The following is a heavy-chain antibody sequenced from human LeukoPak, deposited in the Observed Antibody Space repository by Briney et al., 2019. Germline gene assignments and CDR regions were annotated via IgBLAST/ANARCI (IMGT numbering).Heavy chain of an antibody. D-gene: IGHD6-19*01. CDR2: ISAYNGNT. V-gene: IGHV1-18*01. Sequence: APVKVSYKASDYTFTNYGCSWVRQAPGHGREWMGWISAYNGNTNYAQKLQGRVTMTTDTSTSTAYLELRSLRFDDTAVYYCARDGGITVAADDYWGQGTLVTVSS. CDR3: ARDGGITVAADDY. CDR1: DYTFTNYG. J-gene: IGHJ4*02.